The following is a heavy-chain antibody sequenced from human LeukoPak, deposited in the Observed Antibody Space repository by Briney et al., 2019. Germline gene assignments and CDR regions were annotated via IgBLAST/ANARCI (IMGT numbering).Heavy chain of an antibody. CDR2: IYTSGST. CDR3: ARDRVGWELLRGDAFDI. D-gene: IGHD1-26*01. CDR1: GGSISSRDSY. J-gene: IGHJ3*02. V-gene: IGHV4-61*02. Sequence: SETLSLTCTVSGGSISSRDSYWTWIRQPPGKGLEWIGRIYTSGSTNYNPSLKSRVTMSVDTSKNQFSLKLSSVTAADTAVYYCARDRVGWELLRGDAFDIWGQGTMVTVSS.